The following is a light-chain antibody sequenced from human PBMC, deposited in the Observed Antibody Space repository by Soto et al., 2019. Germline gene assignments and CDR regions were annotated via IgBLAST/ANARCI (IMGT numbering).Light chain of an antibody. Sequence: EIVLTQSPATLSLSPGERATLSCRASQSVSNYLAWYQQKPGQAPRLLVYGASRRATGIPARFSGSGSWTDFTLTISSLEPEDFAVYYCHQRSNWPHIFTFGPGTKVEIK. V-gene: IGKV3-11*01. J-gene: IGKJ3*01. CDR3: HQRSNWPHIFT. CDR2: GAS. CDR1: QSVSNY.